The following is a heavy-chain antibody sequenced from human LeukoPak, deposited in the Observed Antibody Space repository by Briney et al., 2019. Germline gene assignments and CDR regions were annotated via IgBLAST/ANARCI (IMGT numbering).Heavy chain of an antibody. V-gene: IGHV1-18*01. J-gene: IGHJ4*02. CDR1: GYTFTSSG. D-gene: IGHD3-16*01. CDR2: ISAYNGYT. Sequence: ASVKVSCKASGYTFTSSGISWVRQAPGQGLEWMGWISAYNGYTNYAQNLQGRVTMTTDTSTSTAYMELRSLRSDDTAVYYCARDHGYDRGFPFDYWGQGTLVTGSS. CDR3: ARDHGYDRGFPFDY.